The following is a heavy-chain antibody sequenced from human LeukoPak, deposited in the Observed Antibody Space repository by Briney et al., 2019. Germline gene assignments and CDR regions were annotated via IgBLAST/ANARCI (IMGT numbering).Heavy chain of an antibody. J-gene: IGHJ4*02. Sequence: PGVSLRLSCAASGFTFSSYAMSWVRQDPGKGLEWVSAISGSGGSTYYADSVKGRFTISRDNSKNTLYLQMNSLRAEDTAVYYCAKGVVVVPAAIDYWGQGTLVTVSS. CDR2: ISGSGGST. CDR1: GFTFSSYA. D-gene: IGHD2-2*01. V-gene: IGHV3-23*01. CDR3: AKGVVVVPAAIDY.